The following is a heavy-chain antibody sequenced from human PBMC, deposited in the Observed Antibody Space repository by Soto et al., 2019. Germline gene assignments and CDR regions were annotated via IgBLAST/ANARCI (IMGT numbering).Heavy chain of an antibody. V-gene: IGHV3-21*06. Sequence: EVQLVESGGGLVKPGGSLRLSCATSGFTFSSYSMNWVRQAPGKDLEWISSISTGSDYVYYADSVAGRFTISRDNAKSSLYLRMNSLRAEDTAVYYCARDSRIVARPAMGSVGFDPWGQGTLVTVSS. D-gene: IGHD2-2*01. CDR2: ISTGSDYV. J-gene: IGHJ5*02. CDR3: ARDSRIVARPAMGSVGFDP. CDR1: GFTFSSYS.